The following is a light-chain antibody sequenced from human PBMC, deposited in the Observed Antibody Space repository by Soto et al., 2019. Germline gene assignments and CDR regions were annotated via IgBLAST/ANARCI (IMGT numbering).Light chain of an antibody. V-gene: IGKV1-39*01. CDR2: AAS. CDR1: QSISSY. Sequence: DIQMTQSPSSLSASLGDRVTITCRASQSISSYLNWYQQKPGKAPKLLIYAASSLQSGVPSRFSGSGSGTDFTLTISSLQPEDFVTYYCQQSYSAPLFTFGPGTKVDIK. J-gene: IGKJ3*01. CDR3: QQSYSAPLFT.